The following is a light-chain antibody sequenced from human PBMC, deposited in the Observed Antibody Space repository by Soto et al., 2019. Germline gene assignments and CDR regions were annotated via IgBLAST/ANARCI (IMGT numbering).Light chain of an antibody. Sequence: VLTQSPGTLSVSPGERATLSCRASQSVGSNFLAWYLQRPGQAPRLLIYNASARAAGTPGRFSGSGSGTDFPLSISSLEPEDSGMYYCQQFGDSPMYTFGQGTKLEIK. V-gene: IGKV3-20*01. CDR3: QQFGDSPMYT. J-gene: IGKJ2*01. CDR2: NAS. CDR1: QSVGSNF.